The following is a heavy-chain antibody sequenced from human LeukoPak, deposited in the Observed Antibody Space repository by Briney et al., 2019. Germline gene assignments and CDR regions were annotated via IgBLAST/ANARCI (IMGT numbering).Heavy chain of an antibody. J-gene: IGHJ5*02. CDR3: AKDRSSGWLPNWFDP. Sequence: GGPLRLSCAASGFTFSSYGMHWVRQAPGKGLEWVAVISYDGSNKYYADSVKGRFTISRDNSKNTLYLQMNSLRAEDTAVYYCAKDRSSGWLPNWFDPWGQGTLVTVSS. V-gene: IGHV3-30*18. D-gene: IGHD6-19*01. CDR1: GFTFSSYG. CDR2: ISYDGSNK.